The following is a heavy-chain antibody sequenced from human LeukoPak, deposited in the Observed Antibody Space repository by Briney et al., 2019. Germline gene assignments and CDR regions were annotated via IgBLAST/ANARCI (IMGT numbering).Heavy chain of an antibody. Sequence: PSETLSLTCTVSGGSISSYYWSWIRQPPGKGLEWIGYIYYSGSTYYNPSLKSRVTISVDTSKNQFSLKLSSVTAADTAVYYCARVTPSSGWYKYYYYYMDVWGKGTTVTVSS. CDR2: IYYSGST. D-gene: IGHD6-19*01. V-gene: IGHV4-59*01. CDR1: GGSISSYY. CDR3: ARVTPSSGWYKYYYYYMDV. J-gene: IGHJ6*03.